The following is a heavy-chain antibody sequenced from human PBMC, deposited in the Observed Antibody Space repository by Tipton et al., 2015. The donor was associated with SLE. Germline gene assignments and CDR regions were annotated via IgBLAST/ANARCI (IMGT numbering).Heavy chain of an antibody. CDR3: ARNELGTTDAFDI. Sequence: SLRLSCAASGFTVSSNYMSWVRQAPGKGLEWVSVIYSGGSTYYADSVKGRFTISRDNSKNTLYLQMNSLRAEDTAVYYCARNELGTTDAFDIWGQGTMATVSS. D-gene: IGHD7-27*01. CDR2: IYSGGST. J-gene: IGHJ3*02. V-gene: IGHV3-66*02. CDR1: GFTVSSNY.